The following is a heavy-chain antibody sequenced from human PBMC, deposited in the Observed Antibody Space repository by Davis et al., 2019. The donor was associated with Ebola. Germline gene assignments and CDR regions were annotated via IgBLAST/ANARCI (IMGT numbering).Heavy chain of an antibody. J-gene: IGHJ4*02. CDR3: PRGSGRFEY. CDR2: VRGKAYGGTM. CDR1: GFTFGAFT. Sequence: GGSLRLSCTASGFTFGAFTMTWVRQAPGKGPEWVGLVRGKAYGGTMEYGTSVKGRFTISRDDSKSVAYLQMNNLKTDDSAVYFCPRGSGRFEYWGQGTRVIVSS. D-gene: IGHD1-26*01. V-gene: IGHV3-49*04.